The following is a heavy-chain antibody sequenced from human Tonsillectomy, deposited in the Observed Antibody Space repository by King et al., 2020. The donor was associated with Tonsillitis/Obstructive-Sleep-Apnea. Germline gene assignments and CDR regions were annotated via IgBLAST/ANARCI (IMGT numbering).Heavy chain of an antibody. CDR1: GFTFSTYA. Sequence: VQLVESGGGLAQPGGSLRLSCAASGFTFSTYAMCWVRQAPGKGLEWVSGISGGGVSTYYADSVKGRFTISRDNSRSTLYLQMNSLRVEDSAGYYCAKAPEGLRDYFDYWGQGTLVTVSS. J-gene: IGHJ4*02. CDR2: ISGGGVST. V-gene: IGHV3-23*04. CDR3: AKAPEGLRDYFDY. D-gene: IGHD1-14*01.